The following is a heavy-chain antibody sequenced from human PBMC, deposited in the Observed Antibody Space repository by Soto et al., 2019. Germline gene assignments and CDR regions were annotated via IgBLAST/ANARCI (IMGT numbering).Heavy chain of an antibody. J-gene: IGHJ5*02. CDR3: AGKTGPIVVVVAATPSWFDP. Sequence: QLQLHESGPGLVKPSETLSLTCTVSGGSISSSSYYWGWIRQPPGKGLEWIGSIYYSGSTYYNPSLKSRVTISVDTSKNQFSLKLSSVTAADTAVYYCAGKTGPIVVVVAATPSWFDPWGQGTLVTVSS. V-gene: IGHV4-39*01. CDR2: IYYSGST. CDR1: GGSISSSSYY. D-gene: IGHD2-15*01.